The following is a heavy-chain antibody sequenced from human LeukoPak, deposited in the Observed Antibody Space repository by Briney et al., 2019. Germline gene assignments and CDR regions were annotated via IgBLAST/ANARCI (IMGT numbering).Heavy chain of an antibody. J-gene: IGHJ4*02. D-gene: IGHD2-15*01. CDR3: ARDTCSGGSCYFDY. CDR1: GFTFSSYW. CDR2: IKQDGSEK. Sequence: GGSLRLSCAASGFTFSSYWMSWVRQAPGKGLEWVANIKQDGSEKYYVDSVKGRFTISRDNAKNSLYLQMNSLRAEDTAVYYCARDTCSGGSCYFDYWAREPWSPSPQ. V-gene: IGHV3-7*01.